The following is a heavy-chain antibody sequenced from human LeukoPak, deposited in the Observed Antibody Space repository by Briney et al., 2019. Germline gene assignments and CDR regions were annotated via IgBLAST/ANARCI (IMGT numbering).Heavy chain of an antibody. CDR3: AREHYDFWSGRDLGAFDI. CDR2: IKRDETEE. D-gene: IGHD3-3*01. V-gene: IGHV3-7*01. Sequence: PGGSLRLSCAASGFSISNFWMSWVRQTPGKGLEWVANIKRDETEEYYVDSVKGRFTISRDDAKNSLYLQMNSLRAEDTAVYYCAREHYDFWSGRDLGAFDIWGQGTMVTVSS. CDR1: GFSISNFW. J-gene: IGHJ3*02.